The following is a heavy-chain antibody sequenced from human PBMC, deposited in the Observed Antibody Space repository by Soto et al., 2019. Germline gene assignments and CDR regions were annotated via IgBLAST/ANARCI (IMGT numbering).Heavy chain of an antibody. V-gene: IGHV3-53*01. J-gene: IGHJ4*02. CDR1: GFSVSSKY. CDR2: IYAGSIT. Sequence: WWSLGLSCAVSGFSVSSKYMSWVRQPAGKGLEWVSVIYAGSITFYADSVKGRFTISRDDSKNSLYLQMNSMRAEDTAVYDCARIPQYNSGTIFDSWVQGT. D-gene: IGHD3-22*01. CDR3: ARIPQYNSGTIFDS.